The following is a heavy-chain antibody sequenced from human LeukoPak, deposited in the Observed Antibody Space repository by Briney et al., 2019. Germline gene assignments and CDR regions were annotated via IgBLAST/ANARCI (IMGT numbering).Heavy chain of an antibody. Sequence: SVKVSCKASGGTFSSYAISWVRQAPGQGLEWMGGIIPIFGTANYAQKFQGRVTITTDESTSTAYMELSSLRSEDTAVYYCARDQDHIAVAGIDYWGQGTLVTVSS. CDR3: ARDQDHIAVAGIDY. V-gene: IGHV1-69*05. J-gene: IGHJ4*02. CDR2: IIPIFGTA. CDR1: GGTFSSYA. D-gene: IGHD6-19*01.